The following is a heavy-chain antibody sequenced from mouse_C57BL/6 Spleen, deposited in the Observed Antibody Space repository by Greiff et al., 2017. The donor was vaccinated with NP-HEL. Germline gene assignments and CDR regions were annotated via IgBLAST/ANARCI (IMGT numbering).Heavy chain of an antibody. V-gene: IGHV1-50*01. CDR1: GYTFTSYW. Sequence: VQLQQPGAELVKPGASVKLSCKASGYTFTSYWMQWVKQRPGQGLEWIGEIDPSDSYTNYNQKFKGKATLTVDTSSSTAYMQLSSLTSEDSAVYYCARGGDSSGLFDYWGQGTTLTVSS. D-gene: IGHD3-2*02. CDR3: ARGGDSSGLFDY. J-gene: IGHJ2*01. CDR2: IDPSDSYT.